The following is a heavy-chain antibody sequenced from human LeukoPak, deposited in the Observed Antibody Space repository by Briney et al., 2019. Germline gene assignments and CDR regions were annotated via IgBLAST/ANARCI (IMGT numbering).Heavy chain of an antibody. V-gene: IGHV1-24*01. J-gene: IGHJ6*02. CDR1: GYTLTELS. CDR3: ATDLRSYYYYGMDV. Sequence: ASVKVSCKVSGYTLTELSMHWVRQAPGKGLEWMGGFDPEDGETIYAQKFQGRVTMTEDTSTDTAYMELSSLRSEDTAVYYCATDLRSYYYYGMDVWGQGTTVTVSS. CDR2: FDPEDGET.